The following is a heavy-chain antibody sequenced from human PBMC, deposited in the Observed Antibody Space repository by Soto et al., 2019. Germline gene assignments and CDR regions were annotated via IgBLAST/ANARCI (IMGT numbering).Heavy chain of an antibody. J-gene: IGHJ6*02. CDR3: AREVGYGTYGNYCYGMDV. V-gene: IGHV1-18*01. D-gene: IGHD4-17*01. Sequence: QVQLVQSGAEVKKPGASVKVSCKASGYTFTSYGISWVRQAPGQGLEWMGWISAYNGNTNYAQKLQGRVTMTTDTSSSTAYMELRRLRSDDTAVYYCAREVGYGTYGNYCYGMDVWGQGTTVTVSS. CDR2: ISAYNGNT. CDR1: GYTFTSYG.